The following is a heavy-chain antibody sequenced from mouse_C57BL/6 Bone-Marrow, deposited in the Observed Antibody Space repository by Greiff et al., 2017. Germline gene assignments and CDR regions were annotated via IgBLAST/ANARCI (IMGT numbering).Heavy chain of an antibody. CDR1: GFTFTDYY. V-gene: IGHV7-3*01. Sequence: EVNLVESGGGLVQPGGSLSLTCAASGFTFTDYYISWVRQPPGKALEWLGFIRNKANGYTTEYSASVKVRFTISRDNSQSILYLQMNALRAEDSSTYYCARWGFAYRGQGTLVTVSA. J-gene: IGHJ3*01. CDR2: IRNKANGYTT. CDR3: ARWGFAY.